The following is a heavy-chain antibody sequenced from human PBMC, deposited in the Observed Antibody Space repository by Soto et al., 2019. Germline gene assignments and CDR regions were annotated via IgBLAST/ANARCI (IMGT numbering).Heavy chain of an antibody. Sequence: SETLSLTCAVYGGSFSGYYWSWIRQPPGKGLEWIGEINHSGSTNYNPSLKSRVTISVDTSKNQFSLKLSSVTAADTAVHYCARVDYDFWSGYSSGSIDYWGQGTLVTVSS. CDR1: GGSFSGYY. D-gene: IGHD3-3*01. CDR3: ARVDYDFWSGYSSGSIDY. J-gene: IGHJ4*02. V-gene: IGHV4-34*01. CDR2: INHSGST.